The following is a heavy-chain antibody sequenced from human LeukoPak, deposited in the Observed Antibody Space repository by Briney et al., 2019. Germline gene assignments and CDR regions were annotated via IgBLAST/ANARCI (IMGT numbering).Heavy chain of an antibody. Sequence: ASVKVSCKTSRYTFTSYYMNWVRQAPGQGLEWMGMINPSGGSTSYAQKFQGRVTMTRDTSTSTVYMELNSLTSEDTALYYCARDRSPSARYFNYWAREPWSPSPQ. CDR3: ARDRSPSARYFNY. CDR1: RYTFTSYY. D-gene: IGHD2-15*01. CDR2: INPSGGST. V-gene: IGHV1-46*01. J-gene: IGHJ4*02.